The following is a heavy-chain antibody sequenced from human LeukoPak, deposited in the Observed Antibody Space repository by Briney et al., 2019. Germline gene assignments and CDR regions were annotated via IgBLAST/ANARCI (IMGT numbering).Heavy chain of an antibody. D-gene: IGHD4-23*01. Sequence: GSLRLSCAASGFTVSSNDMSWVRQPPGKGLEWIGEIYHSGSTNYNPSLKSRVTISVDKSKNQFSLKLTSVTAADTAVYYCARVATTVVTENYFDYWGQGTLVTVSS. CDR2: IYHSGST. CDR3: ARVATTVVTENYFDY. CDR1: GFTVSSND. V-gene: IGHV4-4*02. J-gene: IGHJ4*02.